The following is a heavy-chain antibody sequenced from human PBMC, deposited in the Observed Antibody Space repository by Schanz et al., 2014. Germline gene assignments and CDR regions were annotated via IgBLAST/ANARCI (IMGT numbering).Heavy chain of an antibody. CDR3: TKYYESDFYSPRHDAFDV. D-gene: IGHD3-16*01. Sequence: QVELVESGGGLVKPGGSLRLSCAPSGFTFRDYYMAWVRQAPGKGLEWLSSISHTGETQHSADSVQGRFTISRDNAKNSLYRQKNTVRGGDRSVYLCTKYYESDFYSPRHDAFDVWGQGTVVTVSS. CDR2: ISHTGETQ. J-gene: IGHJ3*01. V-gene: IGHV3-11*04. CDR1: GFTFRDYY.